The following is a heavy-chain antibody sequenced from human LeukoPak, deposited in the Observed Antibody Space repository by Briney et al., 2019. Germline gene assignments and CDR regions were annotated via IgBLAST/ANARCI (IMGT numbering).Heavy chain of an antibody. D-gene: IGHD1-26*01. V-gene: IGHV3-64*01. CDR1: RFTFRSYA. CDR3: ARDGVGAYNWFDP. CDR2: ISSNGDNT. J-gene: IGHJ5*02. Sequence: GSLGLSCAASRFTFRSYAMYWVRQAPGKGLEYVSAISSNGDNTYYASSVKGRFTTSRDNSKNTLYLQMGSLRAEDMAVYYCARDGVGAYNWFDPWGQGTLVTVSS.